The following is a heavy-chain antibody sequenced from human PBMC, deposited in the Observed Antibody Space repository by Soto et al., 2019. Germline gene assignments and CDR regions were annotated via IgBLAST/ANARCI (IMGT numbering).Heavy chain of an antibody. CDR3: ARQRTTVVTQAYFDY. Sequence: AETLSLTCIVSGDSISSSSYYWGWIRQPPGKGLEWIGSIYHSGRTYYNPSLKSRVSISIDTSKNQFSLKLSSVTAADTALYYCARQRTTVVTQAYFDYWGQGALVTVSS. J-gene: IGHJ4*02. D-gene: IGHD2-21*02. V-gene: IGHV4-39*01. CDR2: IYHSGRT. CDR1: GDSISSSSYY.